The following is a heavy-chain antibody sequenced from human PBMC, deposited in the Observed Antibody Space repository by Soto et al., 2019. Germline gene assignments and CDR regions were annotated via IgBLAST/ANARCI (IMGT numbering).Heavy chain of an antibody. Sequence: GASVKVSCKASGYTFTSYYMHWVRQAPGQGLEWMGIINPSGGSTSYAQKFQGRVTMTRDTSTSTVYMELSSLRSEDTAVYYCASDGTDYGGNWRWFDPWGQGTLVTVSS. V-gene: IGHV1-46*01. CDR3: ASDGTDYGGNWRWFDP. D-gene: IGHD4-17*01. J-gene: IGHJ5*02. CDR1: GYTFTSYY. CDR2: INPSGGST.